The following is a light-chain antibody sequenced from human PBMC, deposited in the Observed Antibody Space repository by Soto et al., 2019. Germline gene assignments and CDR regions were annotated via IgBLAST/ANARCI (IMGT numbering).Light chain of an antibody. CDR2: GVI. CDR1: SSDVGGYNY. J-gene: IGLJ3*02. V-gene: IGLV2-14*01. Sequence: QSALTQPPSASGSPGQSVAISCTGTSSDVGGYNYVSWYQQHPGKAPKLMIYGVINRPSGVSNRFSGSKSGSTASLTISGLQAEDEADYYCSSFTSSSTLRVFGGGTKLTVL. CDR3: SSFTSSSTLRV.